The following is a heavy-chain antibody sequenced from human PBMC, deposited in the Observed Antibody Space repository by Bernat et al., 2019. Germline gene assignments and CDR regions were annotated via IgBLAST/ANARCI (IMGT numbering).Heavy chain of an antibody. V-gene: IGHV3-33*01. D-gene: IGHD4-17*01. CDR3: ARNGVTTDTFSYYCYGMDV. CDR1: GFTFSSYG. CDR2: IWYDGSNK. Sequence: QVQLVESGGGVVQPGRSLRLSCAASGFTFSSYGMHWVRQAPGKGLEWVAVIWYDGSNKYYADSVKGRFTISRDNSKNTLYLQMSSLRAEDTAVYYCARNGVTTDTFSYYCYGMDVWGQGTTVTVSS. J-gene: IGHJ6*02.